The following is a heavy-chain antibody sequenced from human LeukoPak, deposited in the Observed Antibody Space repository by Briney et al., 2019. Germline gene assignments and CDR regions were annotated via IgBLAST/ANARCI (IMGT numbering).Heavy chain of an antibody. Sequence: PGGSLRLSCAASGFTVSSNYMSWVLQAPGKGLEWVSVIYSGGSTYYADSVKGRFTISRDNSKNTLYLQMNSLRAEDTAVYYCASLPTVTTGGYYFDYWGQGTLVTVSS. CDR2: IYSGGST. CDR3: ASLPTVTTGGYYFDY. CDR1: GFTVSSNY. V-gene: IGHV3-66*01. J-gene: IGHJ4*02. D-gene: IGHD4-17*01.